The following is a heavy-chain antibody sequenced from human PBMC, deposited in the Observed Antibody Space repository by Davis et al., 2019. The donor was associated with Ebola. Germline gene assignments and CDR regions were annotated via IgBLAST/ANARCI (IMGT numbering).Heavy chain of an antibody. J-gene: IGHJ5*02. CDR2: ISGSSYYI. D-gene: IGHD3-3*01. CDR3: ARGITIFGVVHWFDP. CDR1: GFTFSSYG. Sequence: GESLKISCAASGFTFSSYGMHWVRQAPGKGLEWVSSISGSSYYIYYAVSVMGRFTISRDNAENSLYLQMNSLRADDTAVYYCARGITIFGVVHWFDPWGQGTLVTVSS. V-gene: IGHV3-21*04.